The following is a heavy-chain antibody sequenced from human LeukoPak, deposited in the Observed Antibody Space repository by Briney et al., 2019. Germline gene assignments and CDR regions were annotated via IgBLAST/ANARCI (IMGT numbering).Heavy chain of an antibody. D-gene: IGHD6-13*01. Sequence: SETLSLTCTVSGGSISSYYWSWIRQPAGKGLEWIGRIYTSGSTNYNPSLKSRVTMSVDTSKNQFSLKLSSVTAADTAVYYCARGIAAAGTAAYYYMDVWGKGTTVTVSS. CDR2: IYTSGST. V-gene: IGHV4-4*07. CDR3: ARGIAAAGTAAYYYMDV. J-gene: IGHJ6*03. CDR1: GGSISSYY.